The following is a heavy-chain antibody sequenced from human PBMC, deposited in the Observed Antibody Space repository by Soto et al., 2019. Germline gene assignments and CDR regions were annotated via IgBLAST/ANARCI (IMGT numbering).Heavy chain of an antibody. D-gene: IGHD3-9*01. CDR1: GYTFTSYG. Sequence: ASVKVSCKASGYTFTSYGISWVRQAPGQGLEWMGWISAYNGNTNYAQKLQGRVTMTTDTSTSTAYMELRSLRSDDTAVYYCARDGPNILTGYIILFDYWGQGTLVTVSS. CDR3: ARDGPNILTGYIILFDY. CDR2: ISAYNGNT. J-gene: IGHJ4*02. V-gene: IGHV1-18*01.